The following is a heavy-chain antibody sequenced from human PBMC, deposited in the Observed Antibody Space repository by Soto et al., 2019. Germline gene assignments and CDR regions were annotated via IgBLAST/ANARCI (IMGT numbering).Heavy chain of an antibody. D-gene: IGHD1-26*01. CDR2: INHSGST. CDR1: RGSLGGRY. CDR3: ARHVLSGTAGLDAFDI. J-gene: IGHJ3*02. V-gene: IGHV4-34*01. Sequence: VSPSSDVHRGSLGGRYWSWTRHPPGKGLEWIGEINHSGSTNYNPSLKSRVSIPVDTSKNQFSLKLSSVTAADTAVYYCARHVLSGTAGLDAFDIWGQGTMVTVSS.